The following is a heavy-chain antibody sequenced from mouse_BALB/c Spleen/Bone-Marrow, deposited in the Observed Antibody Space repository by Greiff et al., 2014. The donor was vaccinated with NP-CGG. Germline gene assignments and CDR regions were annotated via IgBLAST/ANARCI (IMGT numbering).Heavy chain of an antibody. Sequence: VQLKEAGGELVKPGGSVKLSCPASGFNNKNTYMHWGEERPEQGLEWIGRIDPANGNTKYDPKFQGKATITADTSSNTAYLQLSSLTSEDTAVYYCANYYYGSSLFAYWGQGTLVTVSA. CDR3: ANYYYGSSLFAY. D-gene: IGHD1-1*01. V-gene: IGHV14-3*02. J-gene: IGHJ3*01. CDR1: GFNNKNTY. CDR2: IDPANGNT.